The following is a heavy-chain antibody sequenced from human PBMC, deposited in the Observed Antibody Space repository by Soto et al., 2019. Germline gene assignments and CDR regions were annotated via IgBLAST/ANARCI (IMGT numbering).Heavy chain of an antibody. Sequence: PSETLSLTCTVSGGSISSYCLSWIRQPPGKGLEWIGYIYYSGSTNYNPSLKSRVTISVDTSKNQFSLKLSSVTAADTAVYYCARLVWSGYYYFDYWGQGTLVTVSS. CDR3: ARLVWSGYYYFDY. J-gene: IGHJ4*02. V-gene: IGHV4-59*08. CDR1: GGSISSYC. CDR2: IYYSGST. D-gene: IGHD3-3*01.